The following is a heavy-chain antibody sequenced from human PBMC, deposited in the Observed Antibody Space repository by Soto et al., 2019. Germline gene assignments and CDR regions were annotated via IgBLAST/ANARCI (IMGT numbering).Heavy chain of an antibody. D-gene: IGHD2-2*01. Sequence: LRLSCATSVFTFSTYAMSWVRQAPGKGLEWVAVIYSGGSTYYADSVKGRFTISRDNSKNTLYLQMNSLRAEDTAVYYCARDNAGGPGLGYWGQGTLVTLSS. V-gene: IGHV3-53*01. CDR3: ARDNAGGPGLGY. J-gene: IGHJ4*02. CDR1: VFTFSTYA. CDR2: IYSGGST.